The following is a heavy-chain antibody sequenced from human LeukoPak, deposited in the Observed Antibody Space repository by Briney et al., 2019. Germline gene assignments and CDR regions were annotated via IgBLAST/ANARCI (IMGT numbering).Heavy chain of an antibody. CDR2: ISYDGSNK. D-gene: IGHD3-22*01. V-gene: IGHV3-30*18. J-gene: IGHJ3*02. Sequence: GGSLRLSCAASGFTFSSYGMHWVRQAPGKGLEWVAVISYDGSNKYYADSVKGRFTISRDNSKNTLYLQMNSLRAEDTAVYYCAKEQDDSSGLDAFDIWAKGQWSPSLQ. CDR3: AKEQDDSSGLDAFDI. CDR1: GFTFSSYG.